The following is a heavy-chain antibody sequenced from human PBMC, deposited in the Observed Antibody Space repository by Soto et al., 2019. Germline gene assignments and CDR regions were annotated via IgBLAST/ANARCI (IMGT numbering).Heavy chain of an antibody. CDR2: INHSGST. CDR1: GGSFSGYY. D-gene: IGHD2-15*01. J-gene: IGHJ6*03. CDR3: ARGHCSGGSCPSNYYYYYMDV. V-gene: IGHV4-34*01. Sequence: SETLSLTCAVYGGSFSGYYWSWIRQPPGKGLEWIGEINHSGSTNYNPSLKSRVTISVDTSNNQFSLKLSSVTAADTAVYYCARGHCSGGSCPSNYYYYYMDVWGKGTTVTVSS.